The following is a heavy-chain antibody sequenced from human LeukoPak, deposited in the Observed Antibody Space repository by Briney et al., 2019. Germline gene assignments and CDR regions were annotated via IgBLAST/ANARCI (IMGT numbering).Heavy chain of an antibody. CDR2: IYHSGST. V-gene: IGHV4-30-2*01. Sequence: SQTLSLTCTVSGGSISSGGYYWSWIRQPPGKGLEWIGYIYHSGSTYYNPSLKSRVTISVDRSKNQFSLKLSSVTAADTAVYYCARLGYCSSTSCYAIDYWGQGTLVTVSS. CDR3: ARLGYCSSTSCYAIDY. D-gene: IGHD2-2*01. J-gene: IGHJ4*02. CDR1: GGSISSGGYY.